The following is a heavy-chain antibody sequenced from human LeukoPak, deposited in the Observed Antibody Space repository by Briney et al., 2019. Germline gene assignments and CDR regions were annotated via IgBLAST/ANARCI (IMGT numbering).Heavy chain of an antibody. CDR1: GYTFTSYD. CDR2: MNPNSGNT. CDR3: ARTYYDFWSGYFGVYYYGMDV. V-gene: IGHV1-8*01. D-gene: IGHD3-3*01. J-gene: IGHJ6*02. Sequence: GASVKVSCKASGYTFTSYDINWVRQATGQGLEWMGWMNPNSGNTGYAQKFQGRVTMTRNTSISTAYMELSSLRSEDTAVYYCARTYYDFWSGYFGVYYYGMDVWGQGTTVTVSS.